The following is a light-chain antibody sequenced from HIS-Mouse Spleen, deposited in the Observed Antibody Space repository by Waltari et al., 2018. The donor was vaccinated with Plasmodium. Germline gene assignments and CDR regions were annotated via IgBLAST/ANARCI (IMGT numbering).Light chain of an antibody. Sequence: SYELTQPPSVSVSPGQTARNTCPGDALPKKYAYWYQQKPGQAPVLVIYEDSKRPSGLPERFSGSSSGTMATLTISGAQVEDEADYYCYSTDSSGNHRVFGGGTKLTVL. J-gene: IGLJ3*02. CDR3: YSTDSSGNHRV. CDR2: EDS. CDR1: ALPKKY. V-gene: IGLV3-10*01.